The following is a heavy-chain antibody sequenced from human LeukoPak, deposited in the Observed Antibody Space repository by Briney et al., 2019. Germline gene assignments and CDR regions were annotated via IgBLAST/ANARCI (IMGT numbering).Heavy chain of an antibody. Sequence: GGSLRLSCAASGFTVSSNYMSWVRQAPGKGLEWVSVIYSGGNTYYGDSVKGRFTISRDNSKNTLYLQMNSLRAEDTAVYFCARVFDYVQIDYWGQGTLVTVSS. CDR3: ARVFDYVQIDY. CDR1: GFTVSSNY. V-gene: IGHV3-53*01. D-gene: IGHD4/OR15-4a*01. J-gene: IGHJ4*02. CDR2: IYSGGNT.